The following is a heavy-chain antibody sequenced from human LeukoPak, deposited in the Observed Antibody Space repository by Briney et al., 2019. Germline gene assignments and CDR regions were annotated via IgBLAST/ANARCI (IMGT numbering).Heavy chain of an antibody. J-gene: IGHJ6*04. D-gene: IGHD2-21*02. Sequence: GGSLRLSCAASGFTVSSNYMSWVRQAPGKGLEWVSVIYSGGSTYYADSVKGRFTISRDNSKNTLYLQMNSLRAEDTAVYYCAREEVVVTAIYYYYYGMDVWGKGTTVTVSS. CDR1: GFTVSSNY. CDR3: AREEVVVTAIYYYYYGMDV. V-gene: IGHV3-53*01. CDR2: IYSGGST.